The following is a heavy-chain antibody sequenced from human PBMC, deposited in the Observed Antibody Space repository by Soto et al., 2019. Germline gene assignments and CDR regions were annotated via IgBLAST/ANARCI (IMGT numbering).Heavy chain of an antibody. J-gene: IGHJ6*02. V-gene: IGHV3-48*02. Sequence: EVPLVESGGGLVQRGGSVRLSCAASGFTLSIYSMNWVRQAPRKGLEWVSYISGNGNSIYYADSVEGRFTVSRDKAKNSLCLEMNSLSDEDEAVYYGPRGFDLQFGLDVWGQGTTVTVPS. CDR1: GFTLSIYS. CDR2: ISGNGNSI. D-gene: IGHD3-10*01. CDR3: PRGFDLQFGLDV.